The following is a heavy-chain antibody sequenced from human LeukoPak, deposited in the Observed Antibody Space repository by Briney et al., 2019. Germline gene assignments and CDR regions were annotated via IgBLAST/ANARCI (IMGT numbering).Heavy chain of an antibody. CDR3: ARDPGRFGELSAFDI. CDR2: IYYSGST. Sequence: SETLSLTCTVSGGSISSYYWSWIRQPPGKGLEWIGYIYYSGSTNYNPSLKSRVTISVDTSKNQFSLKLSSVTAAATVVYYCARDPGRFGELSAFDIWGQGTMVTVSS. J-gene: IGHJ3*02. V-gene: IGHV4-59*01. CDR1: GGSISSYY. D-gene: IGHD3-10*01.